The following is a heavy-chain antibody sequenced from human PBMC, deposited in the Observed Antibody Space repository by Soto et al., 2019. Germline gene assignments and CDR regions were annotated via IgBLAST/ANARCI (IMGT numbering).Heavy chain of an antibody. V-gene: IGHV4-59*01. D-gene: IGHD2-2*02. CDR1: GDTIGSYY. Sequence: PSETLSLTCTVSGDTIGSYYWSWIRQPPGKGLEWIGYIYFTGSTNYIPSLKSRVTISVDTSKNQFSLKLSSVTAADTAVYYCARGSCSSASCYTGDYWGQGTLVTVSS. CDR3: ARGSCSSASCYTGDY. J-gene: IGHJ4*02. CDR2: IYFTGST.